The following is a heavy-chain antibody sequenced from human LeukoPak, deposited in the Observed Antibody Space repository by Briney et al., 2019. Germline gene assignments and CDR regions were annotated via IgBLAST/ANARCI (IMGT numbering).Heavy chain of an antibody. V-gene: IGHV1-46*01. CDR2: INPSGGST. CDR3: ARDRVHYDILTGYYSPNWFDP. J-gene: IGHJ5*02. CDR1: GYPVTRDY. D-gene: IGHD3-9*01. Sequence: GASVNDSSKAEGYPVTRDYMSRVRQAHEQRIEWMGIINPSGGSTSYAQKFQGRVTMTRDMSTSTVYMELSSLRSEDTAVYYCARDRVHYDILTGYYSPNWFDPWGQGTLVTVAS.